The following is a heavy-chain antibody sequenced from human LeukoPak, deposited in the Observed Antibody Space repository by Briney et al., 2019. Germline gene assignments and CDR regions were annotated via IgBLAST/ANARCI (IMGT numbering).Heavy chain of an antibody. V-gene: IGHV1-46*01. CDR1: GYTFTSYY. CDR3: ARDRRAHGYSSGWYYFDY. CDR2: INPSGGST. J-gene: IGHJ4*02. Sequence: ASVKVSCKASGYTFTSYYMHWVRQAPGQGLEWMGIINPSGGSTSYAQKFQGRVTMTRDTSTSTVYMELSSLRSEDTAVYYCARDRRAHGYSSGWYYFDYWGQGTLVTVSS. D-gene: IGHD6-19*01.